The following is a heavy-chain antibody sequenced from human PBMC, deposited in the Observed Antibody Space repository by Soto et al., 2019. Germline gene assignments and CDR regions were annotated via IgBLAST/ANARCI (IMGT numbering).Heavy chain of an antibody. CDR2: INHSGST. V-gene: IGHV4-34*01. CDR1: GGSFSGYY. CDR3: ARGPYYYGSGSRRYNWFDP. J-gene: IGHJ5*02. D-gene: IGHD3-10*01. Sequence: PSETLSLTCAVYGGSFSGYYWSWIRQPPGKGLEWIGEINHSGSTNYNPSLKSRVTISVDTSKNQFSLKLSSVTAADTAVYYCARGPYYYGSGSRRYNWFDPRGQGTLVTVSS.